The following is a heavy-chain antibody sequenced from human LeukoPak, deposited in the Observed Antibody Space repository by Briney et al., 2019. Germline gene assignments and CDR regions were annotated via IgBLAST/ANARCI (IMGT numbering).Heavy chain of an antibody. CDR2: ISAYNGNT. Sequence: ASVKVSCKASGYTFTSYAMHRVRQAPGQGLEWMGWISAYNGNTNYAQKLQGRVTMTTDTSTSTAYMELRSLRSDDTAVYYCAREEVDPVFDYWGQGTLVTVSS. D-gene: IGHD2-15*01. V-gene: IGHV1-18*01. CDR1: GYTFTSYA. J-gene: IGHJ4*02. CDR3: AREEVDPVFDY.